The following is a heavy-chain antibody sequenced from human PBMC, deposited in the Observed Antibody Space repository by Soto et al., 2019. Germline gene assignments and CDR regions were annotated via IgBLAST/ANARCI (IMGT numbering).Heavy chain of an antibody. CDR2: ISSSSSYI. D-gene: IGHD5-12*01. CDR1: GFTFSSYS. CDR3: ARRKYSGYDSFDY. V-gene: IGHV3-21*01. Sequence: PGGSLRLSCAASGFTFSSYSMNWVRQAPGKGLEWVSSISSSSSYIYYADSVKGRFTISRDNAKNSLYLQMNSLRAEDTAVYYCARRKYSGYDSFDYWGQGTLVTVSS. J-gene: IGHJ4*02.